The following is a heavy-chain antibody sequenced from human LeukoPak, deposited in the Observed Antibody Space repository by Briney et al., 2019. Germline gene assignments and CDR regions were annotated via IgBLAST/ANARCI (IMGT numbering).Heavy chain of an antibody. Sequence: SETLSLTCIVSGDSISSYYWSWIRQPPGKGLEWIGYIYYSGSTNYNPSLKGRVTISVDTSKNQFSLKLSSVTAADTAVYYCARHCSGGSCYIDYWGQGTLVTVSS. J-gene: IGHJ4*02. V-gene: IGHV4-59*08. CDR2: IYYSGST. CDR1: GDSISSYY. D-gene: IGHD2-15*01. CDR3: ARHCSGGSCYIDY.